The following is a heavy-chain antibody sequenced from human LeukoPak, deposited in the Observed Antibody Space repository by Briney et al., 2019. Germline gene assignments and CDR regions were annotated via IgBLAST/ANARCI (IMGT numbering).Heavy chain of an antibody. J-gene: IGHJ5*02. D-gene: IGHD7-27*01. CDR2: INAGNGNT. Sequence: ASVKVSCKTSGYTFTSYAMHWVRQAPGQRLEWMGWINAGNGNTKYSQKFQGRVTITRDTFASTAYMELSSLRSEDTAVYYCARVTTWGVWFDPWGQGTLVTVSS. CDR1: GYTFTSYA. V-gene: IGHV1-3*01. CDR3: ARVTTWGVWFDP.